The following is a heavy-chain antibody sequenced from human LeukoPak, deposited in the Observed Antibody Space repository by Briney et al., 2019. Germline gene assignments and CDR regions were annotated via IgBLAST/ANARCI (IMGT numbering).Heavy chain of an antibody. CDR3: ARELAVGGTWFDP. J-gene: IGHJ5*02. CDR1: GFTFSSYW. D-gene: IGHD6-19*01. Sequence: PGGSLRLSCAASGFTFSSYWMHWVRQAPGKGLVWVSRINSDGSSTSYADSVRGRFSISRDNAKNTLYLQMNSLRAEDTAVYYCARELAVGGTWFDPWGQGTLVTVSS. V-gene: IGHV3-74*01. CDR2: INSDGSST.